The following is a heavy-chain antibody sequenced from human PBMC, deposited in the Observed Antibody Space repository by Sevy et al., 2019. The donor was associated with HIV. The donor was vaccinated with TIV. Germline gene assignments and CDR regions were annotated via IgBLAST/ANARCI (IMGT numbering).Heavy chain of an antibody. J-gene: IGHJ3*02. D-gene: IGHD3-10*01. V-gene: IGHV3-21*01. CDR2: ISGSSNYI. CDR3: ARPYGSGSWEAFDI. Sequence: GGSLRLSCAASEFSFSSYPMNWVRQAPGKGLEWVSSISGSSNYIYYADSLRGRFTISRDNAKNSLYLQMNSLRAEDTAVYYCARPYGSGSWEAFDIWGQGTMVTVSS. CDR1: EFSFSSYP.